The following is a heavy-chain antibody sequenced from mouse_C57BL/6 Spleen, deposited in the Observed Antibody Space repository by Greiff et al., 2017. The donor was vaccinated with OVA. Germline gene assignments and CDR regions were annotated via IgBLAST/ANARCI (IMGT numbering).Heavy chain of an antibody. Sequence: VQLQESGAELVRPGTSVKVSCKASGYAFTNYLIEWVKQRPGQGLEWIGVINPGSGGTNYNEKFKGKATLTADKSSSTAYMQLSSLTSEDSAVYFCERSYYEYGGYDYWRQGTTLTVSS. CDR2: INPGSGGT. V-gene: IGHV1-54*01. CDR1: GYAFTNYL. J-gene: IGHJ2*01. CDR3: ERSYYEYGGYDY. D-gene: IGHD2-4*01.